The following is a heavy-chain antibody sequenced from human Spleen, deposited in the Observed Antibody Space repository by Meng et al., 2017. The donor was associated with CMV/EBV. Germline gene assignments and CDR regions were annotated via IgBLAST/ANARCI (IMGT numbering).Heavy chain of an antibody. CDR1: GFTFINYA. CDR3: AKDHSSGWSRGY. Sequence: CAASGFTFINYAMTWGRQAPGKGLEWVSAISGGGGRTYYADSVKGRFTISRDNSKNTLYLQMNSLRAEDTAVYYCAKDHSSGWSRGYWGQGTLVTVSS. J-gene: IGHJ4*02. V-gene: IGHV3-23*01. D-gene: IGHD6-19*01. CDR2: ISGGGGRT.